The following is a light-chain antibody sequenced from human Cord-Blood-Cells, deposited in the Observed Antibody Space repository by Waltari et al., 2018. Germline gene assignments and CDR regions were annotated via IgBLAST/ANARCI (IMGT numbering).Light chain of an antibody. Sequence: EIVLTQSPATLSLSPGERATLSCRARQRVSSYLAWYQQKPGQAPRLLIYDASNRATGIPARFSGSGSGTDFTLTISSLGPEDFAVYYCQQRSNWLTFGGGTKVEIK. V-gene: IGKV3-11*01. CDR3: QQRSNWLT. CDR1: QRVSSY. CDR2: DAS. J-gene: IGKJ4*01.